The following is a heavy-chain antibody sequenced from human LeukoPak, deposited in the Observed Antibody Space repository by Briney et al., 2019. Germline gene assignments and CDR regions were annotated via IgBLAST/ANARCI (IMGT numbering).Heavy chain of an antibody. Sequence: ASVKVSCKASGYTFTSYDINWVLQATGQGLEWMGWMNPNSGNTGYAQKFQGRVTMTRNTSISTAYMELSSLRSEDTAVYYCARGPNLYSRGWPDFDYWGQGTLVTVSS. V-gene: IGHV1-8*01. D-gene: IGHD6-19*01. CDR1: GYTFTSYD. CDR2: MNPNSGNT. J-gene: IGHJ4*02. CDR3: ARGPNLYSRGWPDFDY.